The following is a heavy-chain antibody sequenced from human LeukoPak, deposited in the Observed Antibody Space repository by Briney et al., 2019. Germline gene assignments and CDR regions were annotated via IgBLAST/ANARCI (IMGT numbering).Heavy chain of an antibody. J-gene: IGHJ5*02. D-gene: IGHD6-13*01. CDR1: GFTFSSYA. CDR2: ISGSGGST. CDR3: AKDSLGSSSKNWFDL. V-gene: IGHV3-23*01. Sequence: GGSLRLSCAASGFTFSSYAMSWVRQAPGKGLEWVSAISGSGGSTYYADSVKGRFTISRDNSKNTLYLQMNSLRAEDTAVYYCAKDSLGSSSKNWFDLWGQGTLVTVSS.